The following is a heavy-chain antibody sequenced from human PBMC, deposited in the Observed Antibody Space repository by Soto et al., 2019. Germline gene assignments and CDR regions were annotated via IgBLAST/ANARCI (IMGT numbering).Heavy chain of an antibody. D-gene: IGHD3-16*01. CDR1: GVTFSSYA. CDR3: AKDRRAGGNSAFYFDF. J-gene: IGHJ4*02. CDR2: ISGSGGST. Sequence: PGGSLRLSCAAPGVTFSSYAMSWVRQAPGKGLEWVSAISGSGGSTYYADSVKGRFTISRDNSHNTLYLQVHSLTAEETAVYYCAKDRRAGGNSAFYFDFWGQGAQVTVSS. V-gene: IGHV3-23*01.